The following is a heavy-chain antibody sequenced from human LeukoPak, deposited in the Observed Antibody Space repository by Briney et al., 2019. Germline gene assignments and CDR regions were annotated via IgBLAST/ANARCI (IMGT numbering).Heavy chain of an antibody. CDR1: GFTFSNFW. V-gene: IGHV3-7*03. CDR3: AIAEGQTRANFDY. D-gene: IGHD3-10*01. Sequence: TGGSLRLSCTASGFTFSNFWMGWVRQAPGKGLEWMANIKQDGSDTYYVDSVKGRFTISRDNAKNSLYLQMNSLRAEDTALYYCAIAEGQTRANFDYWGQGTLVTVSS. J-gene: IGHJ4*02. CDR2: IKQDGSDT.